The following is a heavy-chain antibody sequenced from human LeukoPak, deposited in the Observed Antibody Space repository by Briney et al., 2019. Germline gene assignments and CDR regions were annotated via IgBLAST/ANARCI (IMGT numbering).Heavy chain of an antibody. CDR1: GFIFRDYW. D-gene: IGHD2-2*01. J-gene: IGHJ4*02. CDR3: ARLAVPPGNRGWYYEQ. V-gene: IGHV3-7*03. CDR2: INQGGSER. Sequence: GGPLRLSCAASGFIFRDYWMSCVRQGPGEGPEWVANINQGGSERYYVDSVKGRFTISRDNAKNSLDLQMNSLRVEDTAIYYCARLAVPPGNRGWYYEQWGQGTLVTVSS.